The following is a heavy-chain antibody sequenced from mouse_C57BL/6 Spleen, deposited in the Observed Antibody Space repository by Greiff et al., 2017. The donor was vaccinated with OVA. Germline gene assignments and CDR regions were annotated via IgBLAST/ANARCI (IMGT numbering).Heavy chain of an antibody. J-gene: IGHJ2*01. V-gene: IGHV3-6*01. CDR2: ISYDGSN. D-gene: IGHD1-1*01. CDR3: AREATGYYFDY. Sequence: EVKLVESGPGLVKPSQSLSLTCSVTGYSITSGYYWNWIRQFPGNKLEWMGYISYDGSNNYNPSLKNRISITRDTSKNQFFLKLNSVTTEDTATYYCAREATGYYFDYWGQGTTLTVSS. CDR1: GYSITSGYY.